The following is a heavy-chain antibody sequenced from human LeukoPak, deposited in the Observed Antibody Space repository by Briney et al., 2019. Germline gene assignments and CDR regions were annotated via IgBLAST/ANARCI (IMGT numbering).Heavy chain of an antibody. CDR3: ARVAKGSGWYGYYYYYMGV. J-gene: IGHJ6*03. V-gene: IGHV1-2*02. CDR2: INPNSGGT. CDR1: GYSFTGYY. Sequence: ASVKVSCKASGYSFTGYYMHWVRQAPGQGLEWMGWINPNSGGTNYAQKFQGRVTMTRDTSISTAYMELSRLRSDDTAVYYCARVAKGSGWYGYYYYYMGVWGKGTTVTVSS. D-gene: IGHD6-19*01.